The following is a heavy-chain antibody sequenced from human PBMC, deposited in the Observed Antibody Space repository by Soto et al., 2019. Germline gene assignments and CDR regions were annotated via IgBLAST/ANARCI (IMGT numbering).Heavy chain of an antibody. CDR1: AYTFTSYA. CDR2: ISAYNGNT. D-gene: IGHD3-22*01. CDR3: ARERVDDMRWAYFDS. J-gene: IGHJ4*02. Sequence: QVQLVQSGAEVRKPGASVKVSCKASAYTFTSYAISWVRQAPGQGLEWMGWISAYNGNTNYAQKLQGRVTMTTDTTTSTAYMELRSLRSDDTAVYYCARERVDDMRWAYFDSWGQGTLVTVSS. V-gene: IGHV1-18*01.